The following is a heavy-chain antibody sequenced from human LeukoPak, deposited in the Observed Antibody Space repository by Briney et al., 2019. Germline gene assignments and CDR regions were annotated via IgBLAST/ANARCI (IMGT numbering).Heavy chain of an antibody. CDR2: INHSGST. D-gene: IGHD3-22*01. V-gene: IGHV4-34*01. J-gene: IGHJ4*02. CDR3: ARLRRLKYYYDSSGYYYDY. Sequence: SETLSLTCAVYGGSFSGYYWSWIRQPPGKGLEWIGEINHSGSTNYNPSLKSRVTISVDTSKNQFSLKLSSVTAADTAVYYCARLRRLKYYYDSSGYYYDYWGQGTLVTVSS. CDR1: GGSFSGYY.